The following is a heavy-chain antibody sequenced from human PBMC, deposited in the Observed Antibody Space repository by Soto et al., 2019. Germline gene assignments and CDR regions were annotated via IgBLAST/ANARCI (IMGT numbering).Heavy chain of an antibody. V-gene: IGHV3-23*01. CDR3: AKDRAPRHIVVVVAATGPFDY. J-gene: IGHJ4*02. D-gene: IGHD2-15*01. CDR2: ISGSGGST. Sequence: GSLSLSCAASGFTFSSYAMSWVRQAPGKGLEWVSAISGSGGSTYYADSVKGRFTITRDNSKNTLYLQMDSLRAEDTAVYYCAKDRAPRHIVVVVAATGPFDYWGQATLVTVSS. CDR1: GFTFSSYA.